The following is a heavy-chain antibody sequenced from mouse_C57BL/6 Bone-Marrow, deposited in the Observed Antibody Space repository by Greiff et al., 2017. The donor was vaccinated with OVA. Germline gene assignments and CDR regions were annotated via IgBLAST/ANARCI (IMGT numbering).Heavy chain of an antibody. CDR3: ARCITTVVDWYFDV. D-gene: IGHD1-1*01. J-gene: IGHJ1*03. V-gene: IGHV14-3*01. Sequence: VHVKQSVAELVRPGASVKLSCTASGFNIKNTYMHWVKQRPEQGLEWIGRIDPANGNTKYAPKFQGKATITADTSSNTAYLQLSSLTSEDTAIYYCARCITTVVDWYFDVWGTGTTVTVSS. CDR2: IDPANGNT. CDR1: GFNIKNTY.